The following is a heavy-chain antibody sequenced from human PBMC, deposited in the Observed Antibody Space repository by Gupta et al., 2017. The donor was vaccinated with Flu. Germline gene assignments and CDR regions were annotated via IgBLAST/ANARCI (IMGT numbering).Heavy chain of an antibody. CDR1: GFSFGDYA. CDR3: AKDSYSNFGHGTSFDS. V-gene: IGHV3-9*01. D-gene: IGHD4-4*01. Sequence: EVQLVESGGGLVQPGRSLRVSGAASGFSFGDYAMHWVRQAPGKGLEGVSGINWSSGSKAYADSVKGRFTISRDNAKTSLYLQMNSLRPEDTALYYCAKDSYSNFGHGTSFDSWGRGTLVTVSS. CDR2: INWSSGSK. J-gene: IGHJ4*02.